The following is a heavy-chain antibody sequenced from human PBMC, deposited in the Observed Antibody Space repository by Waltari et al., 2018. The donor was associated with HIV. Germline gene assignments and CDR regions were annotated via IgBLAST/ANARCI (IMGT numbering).Heavy chain of an antibody. CDR3: ARDSGYGMDV. V-gene: IGHV4-61*02. CDR1: GGSISSGSYY. D-gene: IGHD6-25*01. J-gene: IGHJ6*02. CDR2: IDTSGST. Sequence: QVQLQESGPGLVKPSQTLSLTCTVSGGSISSGSYYWSWIRQPAGKGLEWIGRIDTSGSTHYNPSLKRRVTISVDTSKNQFSLKQSSVTAADTAVYYCARDSGYGMDVWGQGTTVTVSS.